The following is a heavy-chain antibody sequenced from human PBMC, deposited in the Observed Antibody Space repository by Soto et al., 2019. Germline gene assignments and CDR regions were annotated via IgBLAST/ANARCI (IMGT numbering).Heavy chain of an antibody. CDR2: INHSGST. Sequence: SETLSVPCAVSGGSFSAYYWSWIRQPPGKGLEWIGEINHSGSTNYNPSLKSRVTISVDTSKNQFSLKLSSVTAADTAVYYCARGLRRWHNYCYYNDVWGKGTTVTVS. CDR1: GGSFSAYY. V-gene: IGHV4-34*01. J-gene: IGHJ6*03. D-gene: IGHD2-21*01. CDR3: ARGLRRWHNYCYYNDV.